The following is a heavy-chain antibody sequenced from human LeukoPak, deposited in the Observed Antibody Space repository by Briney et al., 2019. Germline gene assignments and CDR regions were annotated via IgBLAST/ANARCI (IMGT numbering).Heavy chain of an antibody. CDR3: ARERESGSYYDY. Sequence: PGGSLRLSCAASGFTFSSYSMTWVRQARGKGLEWVSSISSSSSYIYYADSVKGRFTISRDNAKNSLYLQMNSLRAEDTAVYYCARERESGSYYDYWGQGTLVTVSS. CDR1: GFTFSSYS. V-gene: IGHV3-21*01. D-gene: IGHD1-26*01. J-gene: IGHJ4*02. CDR2: ISSSSSYI.